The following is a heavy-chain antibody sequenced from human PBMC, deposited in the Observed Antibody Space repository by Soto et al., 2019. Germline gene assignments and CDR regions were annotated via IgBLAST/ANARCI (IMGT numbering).Heavy chain of an antibody. CDR2: IWYDGSIQ. D-gene: IGHD2-2*03. V-gene: IGHV3-33*01. CDR1: GFTFRSYG. J-gene: IGHJ4*02. Sequence: QVQLVESGGGVVQPGGSLRLSCAASGFTFRSYGMHWVRQAPGKGLEWVAVIWYDGSIQYYADSVKGRFTISRDNSKNXXYLQMISQRAEDTAMYYCARDGYCTSATCSAGEDSWGQGTPVTVSS. CDR3: ARDGYCTSATCSAGEDS.